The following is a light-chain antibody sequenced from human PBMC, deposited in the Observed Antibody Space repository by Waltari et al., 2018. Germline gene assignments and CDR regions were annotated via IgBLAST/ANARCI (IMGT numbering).Light chain of an antibody. V-gene: IGLV2-23*01. J-gene: IGLJ2*01. CDR1: SSDVGSYNL. Sequence: QSALTQPASVSGSPGQSITIFCTGTSSDVGSYNLVSWYQHYPGQAPKRMIYEGTKRPSGVSNRFSGSKSGNTASLTISGLQAEDEADYHCCSYAHSSRVVFGGGTKVTVL. CDR2: EGT. CDR3: CSYAHSSRVV.